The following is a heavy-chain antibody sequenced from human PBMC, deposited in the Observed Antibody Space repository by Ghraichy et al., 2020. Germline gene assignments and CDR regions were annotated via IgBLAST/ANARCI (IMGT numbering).Heavy chain of an antibody. D-gene: IGHD2-15*01. CDR2: IYYTGDP. CDR3: ARLRGYCSAGSCSSYGAGDY. Sequence: SETLSLTCTVSGGSVSDSNYYWGWIRQPPGKGLEWIGSIYYTGDPYYNPSLQSRVTISVDTSKNQFSLMLKSLTAADTAVYYCARLRGYCSAGSCSSYGAGDYWGQGTLVPVSS. V-gene: IGHV4-39*07. J-gene: IGHJ4*02. CDR1: GGSVSDSNYY.